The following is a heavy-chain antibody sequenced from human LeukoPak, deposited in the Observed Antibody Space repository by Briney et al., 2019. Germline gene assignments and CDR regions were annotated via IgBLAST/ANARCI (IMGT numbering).Heavy chain of an antibody. CDR2: ISSSGSTI. J-gene: IGHJ6*02. CDR3: AREFSPPAGHYYYYGMDV. CDR1: GFTFSDYY. D-gene: IGHD2-2*01. V-gene: IGHV3-11*01. Sequence: PGGSLRLSCAASGFTFSDYYMSWIRQAPGKGLERVSYISSSGSTIYYADSVKGRFTISRDNAKNSLYLQMNSLRAEDTAVYYCAREFSPPAGHYYYYGMDVWGQGTTVTVSS.